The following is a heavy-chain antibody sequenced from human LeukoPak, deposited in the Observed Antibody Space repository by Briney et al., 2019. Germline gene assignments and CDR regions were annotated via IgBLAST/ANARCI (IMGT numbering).Heavy chain of an antibody. D-gene: IGHD1-1*01. CDR1: GFPFSSYW. CDR2: IKQDGSDK. J-gene: IGHJ4*02. CDR3: ARLTGTTGFDY. Sequence: PGGSLRLSCAAAGFPFSSYWMSWVRQAPGKGLEWVANIKQDGSDKYYVDSVKGRFTISRDNAKNSLYLQVNSLRVDDTAVYYCARLTGTTGFDYWGQGTLVTVSS. V-gene: IGHV3-7*01.